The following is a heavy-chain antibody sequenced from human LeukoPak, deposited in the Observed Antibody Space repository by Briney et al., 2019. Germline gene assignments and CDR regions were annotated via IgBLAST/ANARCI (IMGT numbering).Heavy chain of an antibody. CDR1: GGSFSGYY. Sequence: SETLSLTCAVYGGSFSGYYWSWIRQPPGKGLEWIGEINHSGSTDYNPSLKSRVTISVDTSKNQFSLKLSSVTAADTAVYYCARLTPYYDFWSGYYHDAFDIWGQGTMVTVSS. CDR3: ARLTPYYDFWSGYYHDAFDI. V-gene: IGHV4-34*01. CDR2: INHSGST. D-gene: IGHD3-3*01. J-gene: IGHJ3*02.